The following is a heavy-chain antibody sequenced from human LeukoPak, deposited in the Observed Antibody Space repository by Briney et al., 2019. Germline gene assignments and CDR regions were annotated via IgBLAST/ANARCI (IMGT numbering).Heavy chain of an antibody. V-gene: IGHV3-66*01. D-gene: IGHD3-22*01. CDR2: IYSGGST. CDR1: GFTFSSYW. J-gene: IGHJ3*01. Sequence: GGSLRLSCAASGFTFSSYWIHWVRQAPGKGLEWVSVIYSGGSTYYADSVKGRFTLSRDSSKNTLFLQMNSLRAEETAVYYCAREPQGDSSGYDAFDVWGQGTLVSVSS. CDR3: AREPQGDSSGYDAFDV.